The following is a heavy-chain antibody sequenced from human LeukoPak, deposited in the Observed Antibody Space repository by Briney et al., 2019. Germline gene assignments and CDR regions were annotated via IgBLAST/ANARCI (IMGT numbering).Heavy chain of an antibody. Sequence: SETLSLTCTVSGGSISSGGYYWSWIRQHPGKGLEWIGYIYYSGSTYYNPSLKSRVTISVDTSKNQFSLKLSSMTAADTAVYYCARTSRKGNFDYWGQGTLVTVSS. CDR3: ARTSRKGNFDY. J-gene: IGHJ4*02. D-gene: IGHD6-6*01. CDR1: GGSISSGGYY. CDR2: IYYSGST. V-gene: IGHV4-31*03.